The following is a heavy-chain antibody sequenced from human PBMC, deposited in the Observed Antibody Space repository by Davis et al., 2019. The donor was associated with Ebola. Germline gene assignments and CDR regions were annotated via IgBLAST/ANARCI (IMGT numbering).Heavy chain of an antibody. CDR3: ARDHGGGRMDV. CDR1: GFTFNKYE. CDR2: INHSGST. V-gene: IGHV4-34*01. J-gene: IGHJ6*02. Sequence: ESLKISCAASGFTFNKYEMNWVRQAPGKGLEWIGEINHSGSTNYNPSLKSRVPISVDTSKNQFYLKLSSVTAADTAVYYCARDHGGGRMDVWGQGTTVTVSS. D-gene: IGHD3-16*01.